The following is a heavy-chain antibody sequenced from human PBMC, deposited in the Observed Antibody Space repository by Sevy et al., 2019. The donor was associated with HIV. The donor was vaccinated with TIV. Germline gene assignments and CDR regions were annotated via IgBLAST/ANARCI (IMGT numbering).Heavy chain of an antibody. D-gene: IGHD1-26*01. J-gene: IGHJ1*01. Sequence: GGSLRLSCTVSGFIFSNFAMHWVRQAPGKGLEWVAVTSYDGSHKYYADSVKARFTVSGDNSRNILSLEMRSLRSDDPAVYYCARGENDDEFFQYWGQGTLVTVSS. CDR3: ARGENDDEFFQY. CDR2: TSYDGSHK. V-gene: IGHV3-30*04. CDR1: GFIFSNFA.